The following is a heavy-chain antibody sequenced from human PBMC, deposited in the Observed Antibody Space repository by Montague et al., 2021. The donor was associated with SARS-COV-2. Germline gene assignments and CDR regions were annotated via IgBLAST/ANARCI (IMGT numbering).Heavy chain of an antibody. Sequence: SETLSLTCTVSGGSISSYYWSWIRQPPEKGLEWIGSIYYSGSTYYNPSLKSRVTISVDTSKNQFSLKLSSVTAADTAVYYCASPTYYYDSSGPDAFDIWGQGTMVTVSS. J-gene: IGHJ3*02. CDR1: GGSISSYY. CDR3: ASPTYYYDSSGPDAFDI. V-gene: IGHV4-59*05. CDR2: IYYSGST. D-gene: IGHD3-22*01.